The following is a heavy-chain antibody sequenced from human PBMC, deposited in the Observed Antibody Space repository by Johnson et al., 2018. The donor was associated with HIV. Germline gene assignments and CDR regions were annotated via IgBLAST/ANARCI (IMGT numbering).Heavy chain of an antibody. J-gene: IGHJ3*02. V-gene: IGHV3-30*03. D-gene: IGHD3-16*01. Sequence: QVQLVESGGGVVQPGKSLTLSCVGSGLSFSNFGIHWVRQAPGKGLEWVAVISYDGSYKYFADSVKGRFTISRDNSKNTLYLQMNSLRPEDTAVYYCASGGHYDLNAFDIWGQGTMVTVSS. CDR1: GLSFSNFG. CDR3: ASGGHYDLNAFDI. CDR2: ISYDGSYK.